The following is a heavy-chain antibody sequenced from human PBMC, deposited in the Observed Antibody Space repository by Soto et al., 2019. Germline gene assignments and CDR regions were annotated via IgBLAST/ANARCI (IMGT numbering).Heavy chain of an antibody. CDR3: AGGRIVVVGSRAYYGMDV. CDR2: ILPVFGLV. Sequence: QVHLLLQSGAEVKKPGSSVKVSCKASGGTPSNSAISWVRQAPGQGLEWMGGILPVFGLVKYAQNFHGRVTITADESTNTAYMELSSLRPEDTAVYYCAGGRIVVVGSRAYYGMDVWGQGTTVTVSS. CDR1: GGTPSNSA. V-gene: IGHV1-69*01. D-gene: IGHD3-22*01. J-gene: IGHJ6*02.